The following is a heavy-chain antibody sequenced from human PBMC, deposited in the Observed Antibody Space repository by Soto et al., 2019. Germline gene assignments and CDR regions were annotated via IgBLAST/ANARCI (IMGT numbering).Heavy chain of an antibody. J-gene: IGHJ6*02. D-gene: IGHD1-26*01. Sequence: VGSLRLSCAASGFTFSSYGMHWVRQAPGKGLEWVAVIWYDGSNKYYADSVKGRFTISRDNSKNTLYLQMNSLRAEDTAVYYCAREGVGATKGYYYGMDVWGQGTTVTVSS. V-gene: IGHV3-33*01. CDR1: GFTFSSYG. CDR2: IWYDGSNK. CDR3: AREGVGATKGYYYGMDV.